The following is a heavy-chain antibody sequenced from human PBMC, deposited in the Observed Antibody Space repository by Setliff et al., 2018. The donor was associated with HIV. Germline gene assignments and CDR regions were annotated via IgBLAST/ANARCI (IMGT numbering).Heavy chain of an antibody. CDR2: IYARGST. CDR1: GASISSYY. J-gene: IGHJ4*02. Sequence: SETLSLTCTVSGASISSYYWGWIRRPPGKGLEWIGSIYARGSTYYNPSLKSRVTIPVDTSKNQFSLKLSSVTAADTAVYYCARELLRSWDGSENSYKPYYFDYWGQGTLVTVSS. V-gene: IGHV4-4*09. D-gene: IGHD3-10*01. CDR3: ARELLRSWDGSENSYKPYYFDY.